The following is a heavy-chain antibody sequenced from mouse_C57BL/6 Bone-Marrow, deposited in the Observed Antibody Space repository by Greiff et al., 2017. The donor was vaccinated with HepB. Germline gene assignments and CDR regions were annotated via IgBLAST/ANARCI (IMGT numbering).Heavy chain of an antibody. V-gene: IGHV1-54*01. CDR1: GYAFTNYL. D-gene: IGHD2-3*01. CDR2: INPGSGGT. J-gene: IGHJ3*01. CDR3: ARFDGYYLAY. Sequence: QVQLKQSGAELVRPGTSVKVSCKASGYAFTNYLIEWVKQRPGQGLEWIGVINPGSGGTNYNEKFKGKATLTADKSSSTAYMQLSSLTSEDSAVYFCARFDGYYLAYWGQGTLVTVSA.